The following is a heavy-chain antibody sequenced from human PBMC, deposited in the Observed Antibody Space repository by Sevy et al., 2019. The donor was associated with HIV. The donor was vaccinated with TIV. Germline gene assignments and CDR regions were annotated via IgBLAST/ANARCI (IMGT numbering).Heavy chain of an antibody. CDR3: ARGRDGYNSRYYGMDV. J-gene: IGHJ6*02. CDR1: GFTFSSYS. V-gene: IGHV3-48*02. D-gene: IGHD5-12*01. CDR2: ISSSSSTI. Sequence: GGSLRLSCAASGFTFSSYSMNWVRQAPGKGLEWVSYISSSSSTIYYADSVKGRFTISRDNAKNSLYLQMNSLRDEDTAVYYCARGRDGYNSRYYGMDVWGQWTTVTVSS.